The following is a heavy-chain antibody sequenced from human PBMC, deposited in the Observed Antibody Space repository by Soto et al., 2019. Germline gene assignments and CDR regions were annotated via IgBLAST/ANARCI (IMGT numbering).Heavy chain of an antibody. Sequence: GGSLRLSCAASGFTFSSYGMHWVRQAPGKGLEWVAVISYDGSNKYYADSVKGRFTISRDNSKNTLYLQMNSLRAEDTAVYYCAKAGNFWSGYFFTDYYGMDVWGQGTTVTVS. V-gene: IGHV3-30*18. CDR2: ISYDGSNK. CDR1: GFTFSSYG. CDR3: AKAGNFWSGYFFTDYYGMDV. D-gene: IGHD3-3*01. J-gene: IGHJ6*02.